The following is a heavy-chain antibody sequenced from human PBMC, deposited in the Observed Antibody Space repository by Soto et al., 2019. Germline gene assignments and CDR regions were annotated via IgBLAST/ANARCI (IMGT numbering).Heavy chain of an antibody. V-gene: IGHV4-59*01. CDR1: GGSISRYY. CDR2: IYYSGST. D-gene: IGHD5-18*01. Sequence: SETLSLTCTVSGGSISRYYWSWIRQPPGKGLEWIGYIYYSGSTNYNPSLKSRDTISVDTSKNQFSLKLSSVTAADTAVYYCARVLYSYGPYFNYWGQGTLVTVSS. CDR3: ARVLYSYGPYFNY. J-gene: IGHJ4*02.